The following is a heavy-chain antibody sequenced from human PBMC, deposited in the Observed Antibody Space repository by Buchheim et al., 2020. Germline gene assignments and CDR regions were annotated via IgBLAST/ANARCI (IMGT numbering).Heavy chain of an antibody. Sequence: EVQLVGSGGGLVQPGGSLRISCTASGFTFSIYNMNWVRQAPGKGLECVSYISSSSRTIYYADSVKGRFTISRDNAKKSLNLQMNSLRAEDTAVYYCAREQVVRGVSGMDVWGQGTT. CDR3: AREQVVRGVSGMDV. V-gene: IGHV3-48*04. J-gene: IGHJ6*02. CDR1: GFTFSIYN. CDR2: ISSSSRTI. D-gene: IGHD3-10*01.